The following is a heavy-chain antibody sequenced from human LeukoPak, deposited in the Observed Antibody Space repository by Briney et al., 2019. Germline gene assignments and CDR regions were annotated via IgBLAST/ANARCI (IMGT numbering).Heavy chain of an antibody. D-gene: IGHD5-18*01. V-gene: IGHV3-11*01. Sequence: PGGSLRLSCAASGFTFSDFYMSWLRQTPGKGLEWVSYISTTGTTMDYADSVKGRFTIPRDNAKDSLYLQMNNLGAEDTAVYYCAKGHTYGMIWGQGTLVTVSS. CDR2: ISTTGTTM. J-gene: IGHJ1*01. CDR1: GFTFSDFY. CDR3: AKGHTYGMI.